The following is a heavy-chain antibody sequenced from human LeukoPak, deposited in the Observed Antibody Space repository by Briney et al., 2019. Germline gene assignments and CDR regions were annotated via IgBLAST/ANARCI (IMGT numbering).Heavy chain of an antibody. V-gene: IGHV1-69*04. CDR3: ASGRTIYYYYGMDV. D-gene: IGHD1-7*01. CDR2: IIPILGIA. J-gene: IGHJ6*02. CDR1: GGTFSSYA. Sequence: ASVKVSCKASGGTFSSYAISWVRQAPGQGLEWMGRIIPILGIANYAQKFQGRVTITADKSTSTAYMELSSLRSEDTAVYYCASGRTIYYYYGMDVWGQGTTVTVSS.